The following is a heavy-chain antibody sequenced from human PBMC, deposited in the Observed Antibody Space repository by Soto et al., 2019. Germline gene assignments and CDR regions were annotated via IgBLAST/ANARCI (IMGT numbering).Heavy chain of an antibody. Sequence: SETLSLTCAFSVVSISSGGYACAWIRQPPGKGLEWVGYIYQGGSTYYNPSLKSRVTIAADRSKNQFSLNLASVTAADTAVYYCARSYSGGDAYFDYGGQGNEVTV. V-gene: IGHV4-30-2*01. D-gene: IGHD2-21*02. CDR3: ARSYSGGDAYFDY. CDR1: VVSISSGGYA. CDR2: IYQGGST. J-gene: IGHJ4*02.